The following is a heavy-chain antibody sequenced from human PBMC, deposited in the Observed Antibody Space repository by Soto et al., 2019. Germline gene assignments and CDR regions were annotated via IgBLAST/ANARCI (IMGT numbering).Heavy chain of an antibody. CDR1: GFTFSSHS. J-gene: IGHJ4*02. V-gene: IGHV3-23*01. D-gene: IGHD5-18*01. CDR2: ISNNNVDT. CDR3: SKWSGYGAL. Sequence: PXGSLRLSCAACGFTFSSHSMTWVRQAPGKGLEWISGISNNNVDTFYAESVKGRFTISRDNSKNTVSLQMNSLRADDTARYFCSKWSGYGALWGQGPLVTVSS.